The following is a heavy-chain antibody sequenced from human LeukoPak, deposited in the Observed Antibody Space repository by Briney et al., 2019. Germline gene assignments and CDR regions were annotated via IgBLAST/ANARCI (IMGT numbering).Heavy chain of an antibody. CDR3: AVDPYYYDSGWFDF. J-gene: IGHJ5*01. CDR1: GYTFTSYY. Sequence: ASVKVSCKTSGYTFTSYYMHWVRQAPGQGLEWMGVINPTGSSTNYAAKFQGRVTMTRDTSTSTAYMELSSLRSEDTAVYYCAVDPYYYDSGWFDFWGQGTLVIVSS. V-gene: IGHV1-46*01. D-gene: IGHD3-22*01. CDR2: INPTGSST.